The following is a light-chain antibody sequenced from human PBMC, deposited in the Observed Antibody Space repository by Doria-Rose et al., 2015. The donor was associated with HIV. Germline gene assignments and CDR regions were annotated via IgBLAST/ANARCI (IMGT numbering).Light chain of an antibody. CDR2: GAS. J-gene: IGKJ2*01. CDR3: QQYGSSPPYT. V-gene: IGKV3-20*01. CDR1: QSVSSSH. Sequence: TQSPGTLSLSPGERATLSCRASQSVSSSHLAWYQQKPGQAPRLLIYGASSRATGIPDRFSGSGSGTDFTLTISRLEPEDFAVYYCQQYGSSPPYTFGQGTKLEIK.